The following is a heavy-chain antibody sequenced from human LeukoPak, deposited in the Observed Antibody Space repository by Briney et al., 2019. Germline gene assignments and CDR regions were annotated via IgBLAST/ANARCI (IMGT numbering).Heavy chain of an antibody. CDR2: ISGSGGST. CDR1: GFTFSTNA. V-gene: IGHV3-23*01. J-gene: IGHJ3*02. Sequence: GGSLRLSCAASGFTFSTNAMSWVRQAPGKGLEWVSAISGSGGSTYYADSVKGRFTISRDNSKNTLYLQMNSLRAEDTAVYYCAKFRSRAFDIWGQGTMVTVSS. CDR3: AKFRSRAFDI.